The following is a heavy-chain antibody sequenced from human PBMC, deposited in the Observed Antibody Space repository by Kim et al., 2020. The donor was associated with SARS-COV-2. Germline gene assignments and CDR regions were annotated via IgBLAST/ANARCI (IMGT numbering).Heavy chain of an antibody. J-gene: IGHJ4*02. V-gene: IGHV3-15*01. CDR1: GFTFTNAW. CDR3: STLQMATILPDY. CDR2: IKSNTDGGTT. D-gene: IGHD5-12*01. Sequence: GGSLRLSCAASGFTFTNAWMSWVRQAPGKGLEWVGRIKSNTDGGTTDYAAPMQGRFTISRDDSINTLYLQMNSLKTEDTAVYYCSTLQMATILPDYWGQGTLVTVSS.